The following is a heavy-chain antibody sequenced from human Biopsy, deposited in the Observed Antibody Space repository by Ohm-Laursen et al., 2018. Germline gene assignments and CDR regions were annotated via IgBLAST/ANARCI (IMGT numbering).Heavy chain of an antibody. D-gene: IGHD3-22*01. CDR2: ITSSGDTT. J-gene: IGHJ4*02. V-gene: IGHV3-23*01. CDR3: AKDQGYYYDRSVYYYFDY. Sequence: SLRLSCSAPGFTFSSYSMNWVRQAPGKGLEWVSAITSSGDTTYYSDSVKGRFTISRDSSKNTLHLQMNSLRAEDTAVYYCAKDQGYYYDRSVYYYFDYWGQGTLVTVSS. CDR1: GFTFSSYS.